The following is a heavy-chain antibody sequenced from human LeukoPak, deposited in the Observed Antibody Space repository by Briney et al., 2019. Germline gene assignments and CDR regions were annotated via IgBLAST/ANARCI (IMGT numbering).Heavy chain of an antibody. CDR3: ARSVYYGSGSYYNRDDY. V-gene: IGHV4-31*03. J-gene: IGHJ4*02. CDR1: GGSISSGGYY. CDR2: IYYSGST. D-gene: IGHD3-10*01. Sequence: SETLSLTCTVSGGSISSGGYYWSWIRQHPGKGLEWIGYIYYSGSTYYNPSLKSRVTISVDTSKNQFSLKLSSVTAADTAVCYCARSVYYGSGSYYNRDDYWGQGTLVTVSS.